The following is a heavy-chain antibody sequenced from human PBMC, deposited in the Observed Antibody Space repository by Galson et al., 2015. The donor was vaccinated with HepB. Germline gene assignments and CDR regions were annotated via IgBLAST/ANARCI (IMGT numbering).Heavy chain of an antibody. CDR3: ARVAHSDYGDHAHFDY. CDR1: RFTFSDYY. V-gene: IGHV3-11*06. D-gene: IGHD4-17*01. CDR2: ISGGATYT. Sequence: SLRLSCAASRFTFSDYYTTWIRQAPGKGLEWLSYISGGATYTNYADSVKGRFTISRDNAKNSLYLHMRGLRDDDTAVYYCARVAHSDYGDHAHFDYWGQGTLVTVSS. J-gene: IGHJ4*02.